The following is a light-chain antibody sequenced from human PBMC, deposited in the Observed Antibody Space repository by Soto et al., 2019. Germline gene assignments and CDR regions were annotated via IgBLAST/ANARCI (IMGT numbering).Light chain of an antibody. V-gene: IGKV3-20*01. J-gene: IGKJ3*01. CDR3: QQYDSSPT. CDR2: GPS. Sequence: EIVWTQSPGTLSLSPGERATLSCRASQSVSSSYLAWYQQKPGQPPRLLFSGPSSRATGIPDRFSGSGSGTDFTLTISRLEPEDFAVYYCQQYDSSPTFVPGTKVDIK. CDR1: QSVSSSY.